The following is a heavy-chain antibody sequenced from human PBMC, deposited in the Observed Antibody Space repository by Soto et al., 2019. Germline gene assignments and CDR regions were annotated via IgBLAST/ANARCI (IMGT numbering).Heavy chain of an antibody. CDR1: GFSFSSYT. CDR3: AKQYALHYYFDMDV. J-gene: IGHJ6*02. V-gene: IGHV3-30*04. Sequence: HPGGSLRLSCAASGFSFSSYTMHWVRQTPGKGLERVAVISHDGGDKYYADPVKGRFTISRDNSKNTLYLQMNSLRAEDTALYYCAKQYALHYYFDMDVWGQGTTVTVS. CDR2: ISHDGGDK.